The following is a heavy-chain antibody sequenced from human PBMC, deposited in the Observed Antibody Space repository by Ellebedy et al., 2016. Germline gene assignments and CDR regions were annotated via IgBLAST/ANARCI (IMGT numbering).Heavy chain of an antibody. CDR2: INTNTGNP. D-gene: IGHD2/OR15-2a*01. J-gene: IGHJ4*02. Sequence: ASVTVSCKASGYMFTSYAMRWVRQAPGQGLEWMGWINTNTGNPTYAQGFTGRFVFSLDTSVSTAYLQITGLQADDTAVYYCARAPYCNTASCYAEYWGQGTLVTVSS. CDR1: GYMFTSYA. V-gene: IGHV7-4-1*02. CDR3: ARAPYCNTASCYAEY.